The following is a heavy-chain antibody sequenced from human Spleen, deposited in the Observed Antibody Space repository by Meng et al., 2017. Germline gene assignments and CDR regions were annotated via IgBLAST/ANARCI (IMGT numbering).Heavy chain of an antibody. CDR3: AKDGWFGDHFDY. CDR1: GGSFSGYY. V-gene: IGHV4-34*01. Sequence: QVQLQQGGAGLLKPSETLSLTCAVHGGSFSGYYWSWIRQSPEKGLEWIGEISESGSTNYNPTLKSRVSISVDTSKSEFSLNVRSVTAADTAVYYCAKDGWFGDHFDYWGQGTLVTVSS. CDR2: ISESGST. J-gene: IGHJ4*02. D-gene: IGHD3-10*01.